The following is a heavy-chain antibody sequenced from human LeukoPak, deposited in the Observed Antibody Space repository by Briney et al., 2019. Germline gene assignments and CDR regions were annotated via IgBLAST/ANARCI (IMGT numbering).Heavy chain of an antibody. J-gene: IGHJ4*02. CDR2: IYTGGST. CDR1: GGSISDYY. V-gene: IGHV4-4*07. D-gene: IGHD1-26*01. CDR3: ARGVFQGRATTVDY. Sequence: SETLSLTCTVSGGSISDYYWSWIRQPAGEGLEWIGRIYTGGSTDYNPSLKSRVTMSVDTSKNQFSLKLSSVTAADTAVYYCARGVFQGRATTVDYWGQGTLVTVSS.